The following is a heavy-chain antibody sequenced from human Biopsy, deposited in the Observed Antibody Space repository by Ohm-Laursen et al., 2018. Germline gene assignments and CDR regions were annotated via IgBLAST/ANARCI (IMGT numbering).Heavy chain of an antibody. Sequence: TLSLTCTVSGDSLRLPYYWGWIRQPPGKGLEYIGSIYHTGRTYYNPSLKSRVTMSIDTSKNHFSLDLLSVTAADTAVYFCARHRWDTVMVRQPSHFDAWGQGALVTVSS. D-gene: IGHD5-18*01. CDR1: GDSLRLPYY. CDR3: ARHRWDTVMVRQPSHFDA. V-gene: IGHV4-38-2*02. J-gene: IGHJ4*02. CDR2: IYHTGRT.